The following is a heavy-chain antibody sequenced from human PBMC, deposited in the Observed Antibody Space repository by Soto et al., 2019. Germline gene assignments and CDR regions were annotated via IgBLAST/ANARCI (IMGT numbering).Heavy chain of an antibody. V-gene: IGHV3-30*18. J-gene: IGHJ4*02. Sequence: QRHLVESGGGVVQPGRSLRLSCAASGFTFSSYGMHWIRQAPGKVLEWVAVISHDGPFKDYADSVKGRITISRDNSDNTLFLQNNCLAPTATSVYYCAKDYGPKPPYPYSNTHTDFWGQGTRVTVTS. CDR3: AKDYGPKPPYPYSNTHTDF. CDR2: ISHDGPFK. CDR1: GFTFSSYG. D-gene: IGHD6-13*01.